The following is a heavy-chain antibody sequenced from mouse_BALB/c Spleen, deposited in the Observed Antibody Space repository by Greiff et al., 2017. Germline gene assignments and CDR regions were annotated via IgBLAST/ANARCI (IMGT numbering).Heavy chain of an antibody. J-gene: IGHJ4*01. CDR2: ISYSGST. CDR3: ARPSLLRSYAMDY. Sequence: VQLKESGPSLVKPSQTLSLTCSVTGDSITSGYWNWIRKFPGNKLEYMGYISYSGSTYYNPSLKSRISITRDTSKNQYYLQLNSVTTEDTATYYCARPSLLRSYAMDYWGQGTSVTVSS. CDR1: GDSITSGY. V-gene: IGHV3-8*02. D-gene: IGHD1-2*01.